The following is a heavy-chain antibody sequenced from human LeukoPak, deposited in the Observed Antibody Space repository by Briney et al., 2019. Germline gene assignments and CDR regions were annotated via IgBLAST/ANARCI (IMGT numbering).Heavy chain of an antibody. D-gene: IGHD3-22*01. V-gene: IGHV4-4*07. CDR3: ARDNSSGYYPRFDP. J-gene: IGHJ5*02. Sequence: NPSETLSLTCTVSGGSISSYYWSWIRQPAGKGLEWIGRIYTSGSTNYNPSLKSRVTMSVDTSKNQFSLKLSSVTAADTAVYYCARDNSSGYYPRFDPWGQGTLVTVSS. CDR1: GGSISSYY. CDR2: IYTSGST.